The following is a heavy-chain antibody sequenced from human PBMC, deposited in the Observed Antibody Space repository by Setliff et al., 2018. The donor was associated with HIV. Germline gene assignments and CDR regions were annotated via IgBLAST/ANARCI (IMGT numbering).Heavy chain of an antibody. D-gene: IGHD5-12*01. CDR3: ARRGAYGYDYFDY. V-gene: IGHV4-38-2*01. CDR2: IFHSAAT. J-gene: IGHJ4*02. CDR1: GYSISSGYY. Sequence: PSETLSLTCAVSGYSISSGYYWGWIRQPPGKGLEWIGSIFHSAATNYNPSLKSRVTISIDTSKNQFSLKLTSVTAADTAVYYCARRGAYGYDYFDYWVPGILVTVSS.